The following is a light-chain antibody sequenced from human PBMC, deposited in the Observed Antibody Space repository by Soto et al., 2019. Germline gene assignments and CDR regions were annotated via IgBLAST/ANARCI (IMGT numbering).Light chain of an antibody. Sequence: QSVLTQPASVSGSPGQSITISCTGTSSDVGAYNFVSWYQQHPGKAPKVMIYDVTNRPSGVSDRSSGSKSGNTASLTISGLQAEDEADYYCGSYTSSSSRVFGTGTKLTVL. V-gene: IGLV2-14*01. CDR3: GSYTSSSSRV. CDR2: DVT. CDR1: SSDVGAYNF. J-gene: IGLJ1*01.